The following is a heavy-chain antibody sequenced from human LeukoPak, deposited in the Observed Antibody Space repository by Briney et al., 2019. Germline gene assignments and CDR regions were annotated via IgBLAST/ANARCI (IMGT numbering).Heavy chain of an antibody. CDR1: GFTFSSSA. D-gene: IGHD6-6*01. CDR3: AGGKQLVPDY. J-gene: IGHJ4*02. CDR2: IFSGGST. Sequence: GGSLRLSCAASGFTFSSSAMNWVRQAPGKGLEWVSVIFSGGSTFYADSVKGRFTISRDKSKNTLYLQMNSLRAEDTAVYYCAGGKQLVPDYWGQGTLVTVSS. V-gene: IGHV3-53*01.